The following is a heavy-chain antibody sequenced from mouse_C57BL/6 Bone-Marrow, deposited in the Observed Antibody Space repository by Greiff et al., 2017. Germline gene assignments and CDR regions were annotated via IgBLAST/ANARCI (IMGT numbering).Heavy chain of an antibody. CDR3: ARWGYDYDGAY. J-gene: IGHJ3*01. CDR1: GFTFSSYG. D-gene: IGHD2-4*01. CDR2: ISSGGSYT. V-gene: IGHV5-6*01. Sequence: EVQGVESGGDLVKPGGSLKLSCAASGFTFSSYGMSWVRQTPDKRLEWVATISSGGSYTYYPDSVKGRFTISRDNAKNTLYLQMSSLKSEDTAMYYCARWGYDYDGAYWGQGTLVTVSA.